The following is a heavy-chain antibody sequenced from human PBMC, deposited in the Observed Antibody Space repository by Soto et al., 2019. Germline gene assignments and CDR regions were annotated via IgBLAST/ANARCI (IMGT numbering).Heavy chain of an antibody. D-gene: IGHD6-19*01. CDR3: AREAVFGRKGFES. J-gene: IGHJ4*02. CDR1: GYTFTSYG. CDR2: VNAYKGNT. V-gene: IGHV1-18*01. Sequence: QVQLVQSGAEVKKPGASVKVSCKASGYTFTSYGISWVRQAPGQGLEWMGWVNAYKGNTNYAQKFQGRVTMTTATATSTAYPEPRSLRSDDKAVCYCAREAVFGRKGFESWGQGTLVTLPS.